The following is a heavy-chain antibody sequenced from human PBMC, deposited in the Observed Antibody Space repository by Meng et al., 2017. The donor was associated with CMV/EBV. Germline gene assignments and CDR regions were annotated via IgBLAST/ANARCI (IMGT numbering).Heavy chain of an antibody. CDR3: ARALRFLEWLPDY. CDR2: IYYSGST. V-gene: IGHV4-30-4*08. J-gene: IGHJ4*02. CDR1: GGSISSGDYY. D-gene: IGHD3-3*01. Sequence: SETLSLTCTVSGGSISSGDYYWSWIRQPPGKGLEWIGYIYYSGSTYYNPSLKSRITMSVDPSKNQFSLKLSSVTAADTAVYYCARALRFLEWLPDYWGQGTLVTVSS.